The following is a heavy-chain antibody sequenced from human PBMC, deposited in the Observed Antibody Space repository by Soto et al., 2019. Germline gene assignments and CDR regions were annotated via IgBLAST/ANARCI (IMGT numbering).Heavy chain of an antibody. CDR3: ARGVGSSPPQY. V-gene: IGHV4-59*02. CDR2: IYASGSP. Sequence: PSDTLSLTCTLSGGSVSVYYWSWIRQSTGQGLEWIGYIYASGSPYYNPSLRSRVTISADTSKNQISLKLTSPTAADTAVYYCARGVGSSPPQYWGRGTLVTVSS. CDR1: GGSVSVYY. J-gene: IGHJ4*02. D-gene: IGHD1-26*01.